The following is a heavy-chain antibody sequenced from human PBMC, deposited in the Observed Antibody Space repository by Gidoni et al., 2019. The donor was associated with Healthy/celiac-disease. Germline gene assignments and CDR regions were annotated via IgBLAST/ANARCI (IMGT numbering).Heavy chain of an antibody. D-gene: IGHD3-22*01. CDR3: ARGDYDSSGYSPPEVVY. CDR1: GYTFTSYY. Sequence: QVQLVQSGAEVKKPGASVTVSCKASGYTFTSYYMHWVRQAPGQGLEWMGIINPSGGSTSYAQKFQGRVTMTRDTSTSTVYMELSSLRSEDTAVYYCARGDYDSSGYSPPEVVYWGQGTLVTVSS. V-gene: IGHV1-46*03. J-gene: IGHJ4*02. CDR2: INPSGGST.